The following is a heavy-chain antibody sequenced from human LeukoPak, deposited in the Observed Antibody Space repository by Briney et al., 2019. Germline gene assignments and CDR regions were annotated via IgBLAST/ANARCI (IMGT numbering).Heavy chain of an antibody. CDR3: AGSGIAARLTDW. CDR2: IYSGGST. D-gene: IGHD6-6*01. V-gene: IGHV3-66*01. J-gene: IGHJ4*02. Sequence: GGSLRLSCAASEFTFSSYWMHWVRQAPGKGLEWASVIYSGGSTYYADSVKGRFTISRDNSKNTLYLQMNSLRAEDTAVYYCAGSGIAARLTDWWGQGTLVTVSS. CDR1: EFTFSSYW.